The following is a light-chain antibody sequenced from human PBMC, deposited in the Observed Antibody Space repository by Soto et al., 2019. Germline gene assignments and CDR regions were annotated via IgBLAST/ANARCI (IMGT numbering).Light chain of an antibody. CDR3: LGSGT. J-gene: IGKJ1*01. CDR2: SAS. V-gene: IGKV3-20*01. Sequence: EIVLTQSPGTLSLSPGERATLSCRASQSVSSSYLGWYQQKPGQAPRLLIYSASSRARGIPDRFSGSGSGTDFTLTISRLEPEGFAVYYCLGSGTFGHGTTGE. CDR1: QSVSSSY.